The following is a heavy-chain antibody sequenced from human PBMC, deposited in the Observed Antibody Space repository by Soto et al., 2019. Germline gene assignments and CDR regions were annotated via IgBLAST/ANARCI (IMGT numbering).Heavy chain of an antibody. J-gene: IGHJ4*02. V-gene: IGHV3-33*06. CDR3: AKDGIRKDDY. CDR1: GFTFSIYG. CDR2: MWFDGSGK. Sequence: GGSLRLSCTASGFTFSIYGIHWVRQAPGKGLEWVAVMWFDGSGKYYADSVKGRFTISRDNSKNTLYLQLNSLRAEDTALYFCAKDGIRKDDYWGQGTVVTVSS.